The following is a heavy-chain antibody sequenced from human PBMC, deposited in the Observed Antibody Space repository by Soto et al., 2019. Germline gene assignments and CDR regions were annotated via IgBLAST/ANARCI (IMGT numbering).Heavy chain of an antibody. CDR3: ARDYSAYCGGDCPYDY. V-gene: IGHV1-69*06. Sequence: SVKVSCKASGGTFSSYAISWVRQAPGQGLEWMGGIIPIFGTANYAQKFQGRVTITADKSTSTAYMELSSLRSEDTAVYYCARDYSAYCGGDCPYDYWGQGTLVTVSS. CDR1: GGTFSSYA. J-gene: IGHJ4*02. D-gene: IGHD2-21*02. CDR2: IIPIFGTA.